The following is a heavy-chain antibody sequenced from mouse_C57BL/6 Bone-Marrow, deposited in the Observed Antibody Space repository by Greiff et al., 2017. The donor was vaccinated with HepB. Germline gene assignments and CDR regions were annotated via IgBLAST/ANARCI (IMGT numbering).Heavy chain of an antibody. CDR1: GFSFNTYA. D-gene: IGHD4-1*02. J-gene: IGHJ4*01. CDR3: VRHLNWDVGGYYAMDY. CDR2: IRSKSNNYAT. V-gene: IGHV10-1*01. Sequence: EVMLVESGGGLVQPKGSLKLSCAASGFSFNTYAMNWVRQAPGKGLEWVARIRSKSNNYATYYADSVKDRFTISRDDSESMLYLQMNNLKTEDTAMYYCVRHLNWDVGGYYAMDYWGQGTSVTVSS.